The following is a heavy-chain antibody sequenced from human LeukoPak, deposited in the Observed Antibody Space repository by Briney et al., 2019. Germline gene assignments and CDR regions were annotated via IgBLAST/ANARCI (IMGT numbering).Heavy chain of an antibody. D-gene: IGHD6-13*01. CDR1: GGSSSGYY. V-gene: IGHV4-34*01. CDR3: ARSGYSSMAAAVDY. CDR2: INHSGST. J-gene: IGHJ4*02. Sequence: SETLSLTCAVYGGSSSGYYWSWIRQPPGKGLEWIGEINHSGSTNYNPSLKSRVTISVDTSKNQFSLKLSSVTAADTAVYYCARSGYSSMAAAVDYWGQGTLVTVSS.